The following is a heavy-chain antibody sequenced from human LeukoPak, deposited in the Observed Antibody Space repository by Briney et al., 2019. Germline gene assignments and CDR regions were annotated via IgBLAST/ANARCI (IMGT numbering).Heavy chain of an antibody. J-gene: IGHJ5*02. CDR1: GYSFTSYW. CDR2: IDPSDSYT. Sequence: GESLKFSCKGSGYSFTSYWISWVRQMPGKGLEWMGRIDPSDSYTNYSPSFQGHVTISADKSISTAYLQWSSPKASDTAMYYCARGRGYDILTGYYVSWFDPWGQGTLVTVSS. CDR3: ARGRGYDILTGYYVSWFDP. D-gene: IGHD3-9*01. V-gene: IGHV5-10-1*01.